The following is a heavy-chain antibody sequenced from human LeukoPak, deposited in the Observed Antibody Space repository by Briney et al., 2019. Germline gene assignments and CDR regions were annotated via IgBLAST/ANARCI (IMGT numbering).Heavy chain of an antibody. CDR2: VYYSGST. CDR1: GGSISSYY. CDR3: ARHVLDDYGDDHDAFDI. V-gene: IGHV4-59*08. D-gene: IGHD4-17*01. Sequence: SETLSLTCTVSGGSISSYYWSWIRPPPGKGLEWIEYVYYSGSTNYNPSLKSRVTILVATSKNQFSLKFSSVTAADTAVYYCARHVLDDYGDDHDAFDIWGQGTMVTVSS. J-gene: IGHJ3*02.